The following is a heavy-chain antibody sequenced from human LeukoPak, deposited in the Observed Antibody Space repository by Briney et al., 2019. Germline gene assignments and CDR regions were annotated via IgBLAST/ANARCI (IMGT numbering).Heavy chain of an antibody. CDR2: ISYDGGDK. J-gene: IGHJ4*02. D-gene: IGHD3-22*01. Sequence: PGRSLRLSCAASGFTFSSYAFHWVRQAPGKELEWAALISYDGGDKYYADSVKGRFTISRDNSKNTLYLEMNSLRAEDTAIYYCARGRYYYDTSGYFDYWGQGTLVTVSS. CDR3: ARGRYYYDTSGYFDY. V-gene: IGHV3-30-3*01. CDR1: GFTFSSYA.